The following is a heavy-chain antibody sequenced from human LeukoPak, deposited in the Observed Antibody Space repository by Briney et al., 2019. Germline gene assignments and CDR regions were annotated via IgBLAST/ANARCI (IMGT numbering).Heavy chain of an antibody. CDR2: IVVSSGKT. J-gene: IGHJ4*02. CDR1: GITFSSSA. Sequence: SVKVSCKASGITFSSSAIQWVRQARGQRLEWIGWIVVSSGKTNYAPRLQDRVTITRDVSTNTAYMELRSLRSDDTAVYYCAADDQQLMLWGQGTLVTVSS. CDR3: AADDQQLML. D-gene: IGHD5-18*01. V-gene: IGHV1-58*02.